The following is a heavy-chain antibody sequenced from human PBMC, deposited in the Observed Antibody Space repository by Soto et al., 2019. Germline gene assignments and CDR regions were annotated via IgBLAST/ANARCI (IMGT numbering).Heavy chain of an antibody. CDR1: GVTFSNFA. V-gene: IGHV3-23*01. D-gene: IGHD2-2*01. CDR3: VKDTSSSPYYMDV. CDR2: ITGSTGST. Sequence: GGSLRLSCAASGVTFSNFAMGWVRHAPGKGLEWVSEITGSTGSTYYADSVRGRFFISRDNSKNTLHLQMNSLRVEDTAVYYCVKDTSSSPYYMDVWGKGTTVTVSS. J-gene: IGHJ6*03.